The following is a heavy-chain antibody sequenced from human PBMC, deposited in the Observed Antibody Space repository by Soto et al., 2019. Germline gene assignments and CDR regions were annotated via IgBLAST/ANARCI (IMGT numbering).Heavy chain of an antibody. J-gene: IGHJ6*02. CDR2: ISGSGGST. CDR1: GFTFSSYA. D-gene: IGHD2-8*01. CDR3: AKTGYCTNGVCTKIYYYYYYGMDV. Sequence: GGSLRLSCAASGFTFSSYAMSWVRQAPGKGLEWVSAISGSGGSTYYADSVKGRFTISRDNYKSTLYLQMNSLRAEDTAVYYCAKTGYCTNGVCTKIYYYYYYGMDVWGQGTTVTVSS. V-gene: IGHV3-23*01.